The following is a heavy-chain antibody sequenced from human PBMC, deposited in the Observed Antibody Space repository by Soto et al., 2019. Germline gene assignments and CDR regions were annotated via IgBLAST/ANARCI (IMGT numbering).Heavy chain of an antibody. J-gene: IGHJ6*02. CDR1: GFTFSSYW. CDR3: ARSHGCSSGPGVGMDV. Sequence: GGSRRLSCAASGFTFSSYWMHWVRQAPGKGLVWVSRINSDGSSTSYADSVKGRFTISRDNAKNTLYLQMNSLRAEDTAVYYSARSHGCSSGPGVGMDVWGQGTTVTVSS. CDR2: INSDGSST. D-gene: IGHD6-19*01. V-gene: IGHV3-74*01.